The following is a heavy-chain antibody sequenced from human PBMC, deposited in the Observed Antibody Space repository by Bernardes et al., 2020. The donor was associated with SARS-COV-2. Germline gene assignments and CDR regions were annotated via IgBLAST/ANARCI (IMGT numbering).Heavy chain of an antibody. CDR2: MRSKANSDAT. CDR3: ARQFYYGSGTDYYWYFDL. D-gene: IGHD3-10*01. J-gene: IGHJ2*01. V-gene: IGHV3-73*01. CDR1: GFSLSDFA. Sequence: GGSLRLSCEASGFSLSDFAMHWVRQTSGKGLEWVGRMRSKANSDATAYAASVKGRFTISRDDSENTAYLQMNSLKTEDTAVYYCARQFYYGSGTDYYWYFDLWGRGTLVTVSS.